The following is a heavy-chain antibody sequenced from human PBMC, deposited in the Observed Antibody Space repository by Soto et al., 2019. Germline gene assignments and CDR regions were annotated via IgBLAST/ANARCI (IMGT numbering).Heavy chain of an antibody. CDR1: GASVSSSSYY. J-gene: IGHJ4*02. Sequence: PSETLSLTFTVSGASVSSSSYYWGWIRQPPGKGLEWIGSIYHSGSTYYNPSLKSRVTISVYTSTNQFSLKLSSVTGADTAVYYCARHQKYSSGWYYFDYWGQGTQVTVSS. CDR2: IYHSGST. D-gene: IGHD6-19*01. V-gene: IGHV4-39*01. CDR3: ARHQKYSSGWYYFDY.